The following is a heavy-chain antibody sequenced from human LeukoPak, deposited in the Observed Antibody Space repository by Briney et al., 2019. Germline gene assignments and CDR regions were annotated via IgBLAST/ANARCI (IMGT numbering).Heavy chain of an antibody. J-gene: IGHJ5*02. CDR3: ARGRYCSGGSCWFDP. D-gene: IGHD2-15*01. Sequence: GGSLRLSCAASGFTFSSYWMSWVRQAPGKGLEWVANIKQDGSEKYYADSVKGRFTISRDNAKNSLYLQMNSLRAEDTAVYYCARGRYCSGGSCWFDPWGQGTLVTVSS. CDR1: GFTFSSYW. V-gene: IGHV3-7*01. CDR2: IKQDGSEK.